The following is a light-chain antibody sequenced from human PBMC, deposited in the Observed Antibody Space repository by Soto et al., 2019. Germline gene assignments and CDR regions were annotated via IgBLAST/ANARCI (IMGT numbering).Light chain of an antibody. CDR2: GAS. V-gene: IGKV3-20*01. CDR3: QQYGSVYT. CDR1: QSVGSSY. Sequence: EIVLTQSPGTLSLSPGERATLSCRASQSVGSSYLAWYQQKPGQAPRLLIYGASSRATGTPDRFSGSGSGTDFTLTISRLEPEGFAVYYCQQYGSVYTFGQGTKLEIK. J-gene: IGKJ2*01.